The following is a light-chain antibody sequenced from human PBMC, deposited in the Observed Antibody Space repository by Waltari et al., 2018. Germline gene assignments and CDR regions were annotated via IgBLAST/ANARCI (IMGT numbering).Light chain of an antibody. CDR1: TGAVTNTHY. CDR2: DTT. J-gene: IGLJ2*01. V-gene: IGLV7-43*01. Sequence: QAVVTQEPSLTVSPGGTVTLTCASSTGAVTNTHYSHWFQQKPGQAPKTLIYDTTNKVSWTPARFSGSLIGAKAALTLSGAQPEDEAEYYCWLYYSGAVLFGGGTRLTVL. CDR3: WLYYSGAVL.